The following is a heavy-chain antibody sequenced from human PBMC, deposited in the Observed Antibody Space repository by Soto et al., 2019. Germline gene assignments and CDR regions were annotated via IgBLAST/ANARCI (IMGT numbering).Heavy chain of an antibody. V-gene: IGHV3-66*01. Sequence: GGSLRLSCAASGFTVSSDYMSWVRQAPGKGLKWVSVIYSSGITYYADSMKGRFTISRDNSKNTLYLQMNSLRAEDTALYYCARGPGTPSNYWGQGTLVTVSS. CDR3: ARGPGTPSNY. CDR1: GFTVSSDY. J-gene: IGHJ4*02. D-gene: IGHD1-1*01. CDR2: IYSSGIT.